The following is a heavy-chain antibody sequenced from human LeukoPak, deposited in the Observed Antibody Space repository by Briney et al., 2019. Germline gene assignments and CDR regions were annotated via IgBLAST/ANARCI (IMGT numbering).Heavy chain of an antibody. CDR2: IYHSGST. Sequence: PSGTLSLTCAVSGGSISSSNWWSWVRQPPGKGLEWIGEIYHSGSTNYNPSLKSRVTISVDKSKNQFSLKLSSVTAADTAVYYGGGGYYYGSGSSQDWFDPWGQGTLVTVSS. D-gene: IGHD3-10*01. CDR3: GGGYYYGSGSSQDWFDP. V-gene: IGHV4-4*02. J-gene: IGHJ5*02. CDR1: GGSISSSNW.